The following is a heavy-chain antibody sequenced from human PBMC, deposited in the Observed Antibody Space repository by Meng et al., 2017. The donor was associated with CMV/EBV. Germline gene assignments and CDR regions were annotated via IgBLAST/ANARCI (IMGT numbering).Heavy chain of an antibody. D-gene: IGHD1-26*01. Sequence: SVKVSCKASGGTFSSYAISWVRQAPGQGLEWRGGIIPIFGTANYAQKFQGRVTITTDESTSTAYMELSSLRSEDTAVYYCARDRRGSYSYYYGMDVWGQGTTVTVSS. V-gene: IGHV1-69*05. CDR3: ARDRRGSYSYYYGMDV. CDR1: GGTFSSYA. J-gene: IGHJ6*02. CDR2: IIPIFGTA.